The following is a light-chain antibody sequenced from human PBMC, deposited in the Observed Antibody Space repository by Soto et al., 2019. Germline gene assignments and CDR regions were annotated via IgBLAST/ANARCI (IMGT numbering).Light chain of an antibody. CDR1: QNIDNY. V-gene: IGKV1-39*01. CDR3: QQSYITPRT. Sequence: DIQMTQSPSPLSASIGDRVTITCRSSQNIDNYLNWYQQKAGRAPKLLIYDATNLYTEVPSRFSGHGSGTDFTLIISSLQPEDFATYFCQQSYITPRTFGPGTKVDIK. J-gene: IGKJ1*01. CDR2: DAT.